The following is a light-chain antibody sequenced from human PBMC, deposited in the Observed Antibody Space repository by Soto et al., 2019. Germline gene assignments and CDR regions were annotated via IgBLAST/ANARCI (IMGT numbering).Light chain of an antibody. CDR2: DAS. CDR1: QSVDSY. Sequence: EIVLTQSPATLSLSPGERATLSCRASQSVDSYLSWYQHKPGQAPRLLIYDASNRATGIPARFSGSGSGTDFTLTISSLEPEDFAVYYCQQRSNWPMYPFGQGTKLEIK. CDR3: QQRSNWPMYP. V-gene: IGKV3-11*01. J-gene: IGKJ2*01.